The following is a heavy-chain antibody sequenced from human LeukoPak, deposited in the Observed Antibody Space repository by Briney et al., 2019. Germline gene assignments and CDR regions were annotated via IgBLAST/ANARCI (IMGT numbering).Heavy chain of an antibody. CDR1: GGTFSSYA. Sequence: SVKVSCKASGGTFSSYAISWVRQAPGQGLEWMGGIIPIFGTANYAQKFQGRVTITADESTSTAYVELSSLRSEDTAVYYCTRRLERPYNWFDPWGQGTLVTVSS. CDR3: TRRLERPYNWFDP. V-gene: IGHV1-69*13. D-gene: IGHD1-1*01. J-gene: IGHJ5*02. CDR2: IIPIFGTA.